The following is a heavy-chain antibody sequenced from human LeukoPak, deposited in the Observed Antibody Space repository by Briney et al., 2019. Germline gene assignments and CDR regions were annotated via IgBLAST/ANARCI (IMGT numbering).Heavy chain of an antibody. CDR1: GFTFSSYA. CDR3: AKDRFDSDGGGFAS. J-gene: IGHJ4*02. Sequence: GGSLRLSCAASGFTFSSYAMSWVRQAPGKGLEWVSGISASGGTTYYAESVKGRFTISRDNSKNTLFLQMNSLRAEDTALYYCAKDRFDSDGGGFASWGQGTLVTVPS. V-gene: IGHV3-23*01. CDR2: ISASGGTT. D-gene: IGHD3-3*01.